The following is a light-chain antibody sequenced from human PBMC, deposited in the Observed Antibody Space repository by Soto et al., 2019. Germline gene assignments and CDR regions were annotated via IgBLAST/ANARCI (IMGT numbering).Light chain of an antibody. CDR1: SSDVGGYKY. J-gene: IGLJ1*01. CDR3: SSYTISSSYV. Sequence: QSALTQPASVSGSAGQSITISCTGTSSDVGGYKYVSWYQQHPGKAPRLIIYEVSNRPSGISSRFSGSKSGNTASLTISGLQAEDEADYYCSSYTISSSYVFGIGTKLTVL. V-gene: IGLV2-14*01. CDR2: EVS.